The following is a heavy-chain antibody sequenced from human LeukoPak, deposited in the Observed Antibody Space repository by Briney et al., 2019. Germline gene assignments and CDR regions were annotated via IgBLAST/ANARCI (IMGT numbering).Heavy chain of an antibody. CDR2: IYYRGST. CDR1: GGSISSYY. J-gene: IGHJ4*01. CDR3: ARGVYGDHLFDY. Sequence: PSETLSLTCTVSGGSISSYYWSWIRQPPGKGLEWIGCIYYRGSTNYNPSLKSRVTISVDTSKNQFSLKLSSVTAADTAVYYCARGVYGDHLFDYWGQGTLVTVSS. V-gene: IGHV4-59*01. D-gene: IGHD4-17*01.